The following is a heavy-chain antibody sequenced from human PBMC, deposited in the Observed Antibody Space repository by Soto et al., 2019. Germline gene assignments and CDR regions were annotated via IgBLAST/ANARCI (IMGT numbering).Heavy chain of an antibody. CDR1: GFTFGNYW. CDR3: VRDAGHRGDY. CDR2: INGDGSST. V-gene: IGHV3-74*03. D-gene: IGHD3-10*01. Sequence: EVQLVESGGGLVQPGGSLRLSCAASGFTFGNYWMHWVRQFPGEGLVWVSSINGDGSSTTYADSVEGRFTVSRDSAKNTLLLQMSSLRVEDTAVYYCVRDAGHRGDYWGQGTLVTVSS. J-gene: IGHJ4*02.